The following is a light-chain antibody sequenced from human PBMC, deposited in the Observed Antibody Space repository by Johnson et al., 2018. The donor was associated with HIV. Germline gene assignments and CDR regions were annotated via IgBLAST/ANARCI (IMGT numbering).Light chain of an antibody. CDR3: GTWDSSLSAFYF. CDR2: DNN. Sequence: QSVLTQPPSVSAAPGQKVTISCSGSSSNIGNNYVSWYQQLPGTAPKLLIYDNNKRPSGIPDRFSGSKSGTSATLGITGLQTGDEADYYFGTWDSSLSAFYFFGTGTKVTAL. V-gene: IGLV1-51*01. J-gene: IGLJ1*01. CDR1: SSNIGNNY.